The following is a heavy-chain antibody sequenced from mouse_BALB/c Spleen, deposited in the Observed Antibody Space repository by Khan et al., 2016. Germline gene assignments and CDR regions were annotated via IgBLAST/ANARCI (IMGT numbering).Heavy chain of an antibody. V-gene: IGHV2-6-7*01. CDR2: IWGGGRT. J-gene: IGHJ3*01. CDR1: GFSLTGYG. D-gene: IGHD2-12*01. CDR3: SSDYDGSAY. Sequence: QVQLKESGPGLVAPSQSLSITCTVSGFSLTGYGVNWVRQPPGKGLEWLGKIWGGGRTDYNSVLKSRVSISKDNSKSQVCLKMKSLQTDDTANYYCSSDYDGSAYWGQGTLVIVSA.